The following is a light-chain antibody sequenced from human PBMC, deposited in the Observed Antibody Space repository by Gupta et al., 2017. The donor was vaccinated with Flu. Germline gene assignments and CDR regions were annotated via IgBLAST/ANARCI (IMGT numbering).Light chain of an antibody. CDR1: QSLNRN. CDR2: GSS. CDR3: QQGNSWPFG. V-gene: IGKV3-15*01. Sequence: PATLSGSPGQRATLSCRASQSLNRNIAWYQQKPGQPPRLLIYGSSTRATGIPARFSGSGSGTEFTLTISSRQSEDFAVYYCQQGNSWPFGFGQGTKVEIK. J-gene: IGKJ1*01.